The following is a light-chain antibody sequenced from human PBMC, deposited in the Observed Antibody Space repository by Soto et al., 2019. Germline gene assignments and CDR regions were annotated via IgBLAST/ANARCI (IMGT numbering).Light chain of an antibody. CDR1: QGIRNY. CDR2: SAS. V-gene: IGKV1-16*02. J-gene: IGKJ4*01. CDR3: QQYLFYPLT. Sequence: DIHLTQSPSSLSASVGDRVTITCRASQGIRNYLGWFQQKPGKAPKSLIHSASSLQSGVPSKFSGSGSGTDFTLAISRLEPEDFATYYWQQYLFYPLTFGGGTKVEI.